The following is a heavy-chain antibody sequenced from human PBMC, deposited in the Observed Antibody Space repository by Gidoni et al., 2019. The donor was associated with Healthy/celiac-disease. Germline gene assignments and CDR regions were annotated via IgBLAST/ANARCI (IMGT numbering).Heavy chain of an antibody. CDR3: AKHTNIPPYYDFRSGYYPGGMDV. Sequence: QLQLQESGPGLVKPSGALSLTFTVSGGSLRSSIYYWRWIRQPPGKGLEWIGSIYYSGNPYYNPSLKRRVNISVDTSKNQFSLKLSSETAADTAVYYCAKHTNIPPYYDFRSGYYPGGMDVWGQGTTVTVSS. CDR2: IYYSGNP. CDR1: GGSLRSSIYY. D-gene: IGHD3-3*01. V-gene: IGHV4-39*01. J-gene: IGHJ6*02.